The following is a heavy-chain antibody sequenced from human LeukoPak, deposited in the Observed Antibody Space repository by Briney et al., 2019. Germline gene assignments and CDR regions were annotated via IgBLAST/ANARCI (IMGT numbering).Heavy chain of an antibody. D-gene: IGHD2-2*01. CDR2: IRYDGSNK. V-gene: IGHV3-30*02. Sequence: GGSLRLSCAASGFTFSSYGMDWVRQAPGKGLEWVAYIRYDGSNKNYADSVKGRFTISRDNSKNTLYQQMSSRRAEDTAVYYCAKVVTGYCSTTSCPFDSWGQGTLVTVSS. J-gene: IGHJ4*02. CDR3: AKVVTGYCSTTSCPFDS. CDR1: GFTFSSYG.